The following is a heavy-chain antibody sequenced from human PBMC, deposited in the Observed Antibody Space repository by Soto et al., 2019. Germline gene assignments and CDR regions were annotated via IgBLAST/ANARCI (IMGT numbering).Heavy chain of an antibody. V-gene: IGHV1-69*01. Sequence: QVQLVQSGAEVKKPGSSVKVSCKASGGTFSSYAISWVRQAPGQGLEWMGGIIPIFGTANYPQKFQGRVTITADESTRTAYMEVSSLRSEDTAVYYCARGYYSYGSGSALYYSYGMDVWGQGTTVTVSS. J-gene: IGHJ6*02. D-gene: IGHD3-10*01. CDR2: IIPIFGTA. CDR3: ARGYYSYGSGSALYYSYGMDV. CDR1: GGTFSSYA.